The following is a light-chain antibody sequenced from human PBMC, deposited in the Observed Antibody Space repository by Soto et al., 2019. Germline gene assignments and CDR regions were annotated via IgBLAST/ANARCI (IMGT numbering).Light chain of an antibody. CDR3: LQHNKCPRT. J-gene: IGKJ1*01. Sequence: DIQMTQSPSSLSASVGDRVTIICRASQGITNDLAWYQQRPGKAPRRLIYAASSLQSGVPSRFSGSGSGTEFTLTISSLQPEDFATYYCLQHNKCPRTFGQGTKVEIK. CDR2: AAS. V-gene: IGKV1-17*01. CDR1: QGITND.